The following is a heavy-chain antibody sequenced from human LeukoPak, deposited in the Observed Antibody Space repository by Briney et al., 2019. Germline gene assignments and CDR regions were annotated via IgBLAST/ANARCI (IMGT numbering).Heavy chain of an antibody. V-gene: IGHV1-69*13. CDR3: ARSSRDGYNDDY. CDR2: IIPIFGTA. D-gene: IGHD5-24*01. Sequence: SVKVSFKASGGTFSIYAISWVRQAPGQGLEWMGGIIPIFGTANYAQKFQGRATITADESTSTAYMELSSLRSEDAAVYYCARSSRDGYNDDYWGQGTLVTVSS. J-gene: IGHJ4*02. CDR1: GGTFSIYA.